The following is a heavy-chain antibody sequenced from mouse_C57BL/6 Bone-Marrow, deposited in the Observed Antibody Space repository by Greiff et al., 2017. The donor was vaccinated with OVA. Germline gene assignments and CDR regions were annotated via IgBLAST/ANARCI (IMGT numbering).Heavy chain of an antibody. CDR3: TSNGNFDY. CDR1: GFNIKDDY. Sequence: EVQLQQSGAELVRPGASVKLSCTASGFNIKDDYMHWVKQRPEQGLEWIGWIDPENGDTEYASKFQGTATITAAKSSNTAYLQLSSLTAEDNGVDNGTSNGNFDYWGQGTTLTVAS. J-gene: IGHJ2*01. CDR2: IDPENGDT. D-gene: IGHD2-1*01. V-gene: IGHV14-4*01.